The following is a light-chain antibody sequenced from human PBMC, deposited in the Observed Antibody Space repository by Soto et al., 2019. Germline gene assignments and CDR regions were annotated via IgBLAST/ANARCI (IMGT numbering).Light chain of an antibody. V-gene: IGLV2-14*01. CDR1: SSDVGRYSY. CDR3: SSYTSSSTLV. Sequence: QSVLTQPASVSGSPGQSITISCTGTSSDVGRYSYVSWYQQHPGKAPKLMIYGISNRPSGISDRFSGSKSGNTASLTISGLQAEDEADYYCSSYTSSSTLVFGGGTKLTVL. J-gene: IGLJ3*02. CDR2: GIS.